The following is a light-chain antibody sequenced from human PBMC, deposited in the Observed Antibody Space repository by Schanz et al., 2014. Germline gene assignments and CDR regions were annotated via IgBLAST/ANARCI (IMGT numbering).Light chain of an antibody. CDR3: HQYGNSPKT. CDR2: GAS. V-gene: IGKV3-20*01. CDR1: QSVNSDY. J-gene: IGKJ2*01. Sequence: EIVLTQSPGTLSLSPGERATLSCRASQSVNSDYLAWYQQRPGQAPRLLIYGASTRASDFPDRFSGSGSGTDFTLTISRLETEDFAVYYCHQYGNSPKTFGQGTKLEIK.